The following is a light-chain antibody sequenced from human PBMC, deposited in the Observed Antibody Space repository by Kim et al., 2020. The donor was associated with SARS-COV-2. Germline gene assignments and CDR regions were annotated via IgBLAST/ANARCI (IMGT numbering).Light chain of an antibody. CDR2: AAS. CDR3: QQYYTYPHT. J-gene: IGKJ1*01. Sequence: AIRMTQSPSSLSPSTGDRVTISCRASQGISTYLAWYQQKPGKAPKLLIYAASTLQSGVPSRFTGTGSGTDFTLTINCLQSEDFATYYCQQYYTYPHTFGQGTKVDIK. CDR1: QGISTY. V-gene: IGKV1-8*01.